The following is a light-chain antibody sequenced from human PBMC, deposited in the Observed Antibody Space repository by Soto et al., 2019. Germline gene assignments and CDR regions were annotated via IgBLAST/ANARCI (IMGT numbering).Light chain of an antibody. V-gene: IGKV2-28*01. CDR3: MQALQTPWT. CDR2: LSS. J-gene: IGKJ1*01. CDR1: QSLLHSNGYNY. Sequence: DIVMTQSPLSLPVTPGEPASISCRSSQSLLHSNGYNYLNWYLQKPGQSPQVLIYLSSNRASGVRDRFSGSGSGTDFPLNISRVEAEDVGLYYCMQALQTPWTFGQGTKVEIK.